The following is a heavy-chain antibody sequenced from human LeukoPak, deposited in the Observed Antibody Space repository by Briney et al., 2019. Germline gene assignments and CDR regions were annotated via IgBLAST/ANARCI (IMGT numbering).Heavy chain of an antibody. V-gene: IGHV4-4*07. J-gene: IGHJ3*02. Sequence: SETLSLTCTVSGGSISSYYWSWIRQPAGKGLEWIGRIYTSGSTNYNPSLKSRVTMSVDTSKNQFSLKLSSVTAADTAVYYCARGLPSHNYDFWSGYYGAFDIWGQGTMVTVSS. D-gene: IGHD3-3*01. CDR3: ARGLPSHNYDFWSGYYGAFDI. CDR1: GGSISSYY. CDR2: IYTSGST.